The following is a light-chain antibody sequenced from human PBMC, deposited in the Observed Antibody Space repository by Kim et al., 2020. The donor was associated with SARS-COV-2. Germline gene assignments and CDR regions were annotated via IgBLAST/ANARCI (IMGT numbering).Light chain of an antibody. V-gene: IGKV3D-7*01. Sequence: PGPGGTPPCRASQSVSISSSSCYQQKPGQAPSLLIYCAATRATGSPARFSGGGSGTDFTLTISSLQPEDFAGYYCQQDYNLPMYTFGQGTKLEI. CDR1: QSVSISS. CDR3: QQDYNLPMYT. J-gene: IGKJ2*01. CDR2: CAA.